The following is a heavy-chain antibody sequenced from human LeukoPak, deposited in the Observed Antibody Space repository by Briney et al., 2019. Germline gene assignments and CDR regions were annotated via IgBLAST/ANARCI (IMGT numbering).Heavy chain of an antibody. CDR2: INSDGRST. CDR1: GFTFSRYW. Sequence: GGSLRLSCAASGFTFSRYWMHWVRHAPGKGLVWVSRINSDGRSTNYADSVKGRFTISRDNAKNTLYLQMSSLGAEDTAVYYCARDYDFEDHWGQGTLVTVSS. V-gene: IGHV3-74*01. CDR3: ARDYDFEDH. D-gene: IGHD3-3*01. J-gene: IGHJ4*02.